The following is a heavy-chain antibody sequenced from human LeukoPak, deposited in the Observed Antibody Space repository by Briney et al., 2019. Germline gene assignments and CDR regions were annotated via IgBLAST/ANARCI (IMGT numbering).Heavy chain of an antibody. CDR3: ASYGVVTTNNWFDP. Sequence: SETLSLTCAVYGGSFSGYYWSWIRQPPGKGLEWIGEINHSGSTNYNPSLKSRVTISVDTSKNQFSLKLSSVTAADTAVYYCASYGVVTTNNWFDPWGQGTLVTVSS. D-gene: IGHD3-3*01. J-gene: IGHJ5*02. CDR1: GGSFSGYY. V-gene: IGHV4-34*01. CDR2: INHSGST.